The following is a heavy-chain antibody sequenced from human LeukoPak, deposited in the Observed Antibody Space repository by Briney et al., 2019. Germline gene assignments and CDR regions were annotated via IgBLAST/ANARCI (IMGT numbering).Heavy chain of an antibody. V-gene: IGHV1-18*04. Sequence: ASVTVSCKASGYKFTNYGFSWVRQAPGQGLEWMGWISAYNGNTNYAQKYRDRVTMTTDTSTTPAHMKLRSLTSDDTAVYYCARDSWARASESDYWGQGTLVTVSS. D-gene: IGHD1-26*01. CDR1: GYKFTNYG. J-gene: IGHJ4*02. CDR3: ARDSWARASESDY. CDR2: ISAYNGNT.